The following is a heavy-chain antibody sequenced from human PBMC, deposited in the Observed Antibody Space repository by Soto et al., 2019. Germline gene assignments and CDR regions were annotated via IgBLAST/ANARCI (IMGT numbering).Heavy chain of an antibody. V-gene: IGHV3-7*01. CDR1: GFTFTNYW. J-gene: IGHJ4*02. CDR3: ARDMGVFWSGYPEGGFDY. CDR2: IKQDGSEK. D-gene: IGHD3-3*01. Sequence: EAQLVESGGGLVQPGGSLRLSCAASGFTFTNYWMSWVRQAPGKGLEWVANIKQDGSEKYYADSAKDRFIISRDNAKTSLYLQMNSLRAEHTAVYYCARDMGVFWSGYPEGGFDYWGQGTPVTVSS.